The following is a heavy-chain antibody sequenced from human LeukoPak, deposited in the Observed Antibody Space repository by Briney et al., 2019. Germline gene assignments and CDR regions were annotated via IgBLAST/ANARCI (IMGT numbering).Heavy chain of an antibody. CDR3: ARDIAVAGY. D-gene: IGHD6-19*01. CDR2: ISTSSGYI. J-gene: IGHJ4*02. Sequence: GGSLRLSCAASGFTFSSSTMNWVRQAPGKGLEWVSSISTSSGYIYYADSVKGRFTISRDNAKNSLYLQMNSLRADDTAVYYCARDIAVAGYWGQGTLVTVSS. V-gene: IGHV3-21*04. CDR1: GFTFSSST.